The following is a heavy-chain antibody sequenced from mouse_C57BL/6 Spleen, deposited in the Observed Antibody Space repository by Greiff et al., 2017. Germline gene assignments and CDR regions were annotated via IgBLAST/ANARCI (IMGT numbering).Heavy chain of an antibody. Sequence: EVKLMESGGGLVKPGGSLKLSCAASGFTFSSYTMSWVRQTPEKRLEWVATISGGGGNTYYPDSVKGRFTISRDNAKNTLYLQMSSLRSEDTALYYCARRSLYGNYGDAMDYWGQGTSVTVSS. D-gene: IGHD2-10*02. J-gene: IGHJ4*01. CDR2: ISGGGGNT. CDR1: GFTFSSYT. V-gene: IGHV5-9*01. CDR3: ARRSLYGNYGDAMDY.